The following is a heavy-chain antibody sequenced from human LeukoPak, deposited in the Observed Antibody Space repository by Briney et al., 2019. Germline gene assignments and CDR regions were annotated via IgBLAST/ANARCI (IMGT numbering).Heavy chain of an antibody. J-gene: IGHJ3*02. CDR2: IYYSGST. CDR3: ARLTRGLPHGSSTWYYDAFDI. CDR1: GGSISSSSYY. D-gene: IGHD6-13*01. V-gene: IGHV4-39*01. Sequence: SETLSLTCAVSGGSISSSSYYWGWIRQPPGKGLEWIGSIYYSGSTYQNPSLKSRVTISVDTSKNQFSLKLSSVTAADTAVYHCARLTRGLPHGSSTWYYDAFDIWGQGTMVTVSS.